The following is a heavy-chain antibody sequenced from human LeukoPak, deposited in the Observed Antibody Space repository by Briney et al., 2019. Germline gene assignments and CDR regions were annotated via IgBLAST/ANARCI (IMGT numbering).Heavy chain of an antibody. CDR3: ATGSFFPYCGGDCYPRYFDY. CDR2: FDPEDGET. V-gene: IGHV1-24*01. D-gene: IGHD2-21*01. Sequence: GASVKVSCKVSGYTLTELSMHWVRQAPGKGLEWMGGFDPEDGETIYAQKFQGRVTMTEDTSTDTAYMELSSLRSEDTAVYYCATGSFFPYCGGDCYPRYFDYWGQGTLVTVSS. CDR1: GYTLTELS. J-gene: IGHJ4*02.